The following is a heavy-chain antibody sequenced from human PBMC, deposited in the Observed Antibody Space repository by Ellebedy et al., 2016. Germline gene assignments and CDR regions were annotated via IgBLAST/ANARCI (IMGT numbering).Heavy chain of an antibody. CDR3: AKWNGGWYAFEV. V-gene: IGHV4-59*02. CDR1: GGSVSSDY. D-gene: IGHD6-19*01. J-gene: IGHJ3*01. CDR2: VFHTGTT. Sequence: SETLSLTCNVSGGSVSSDYWNWIRRPPGKGLEWIGYVFHTGTTYYNPSLKSRVTMSVDTSKSQFSLRLTSVTAADTAVYCCAKWNGGWYAFEVWGQGTMVTVSS.